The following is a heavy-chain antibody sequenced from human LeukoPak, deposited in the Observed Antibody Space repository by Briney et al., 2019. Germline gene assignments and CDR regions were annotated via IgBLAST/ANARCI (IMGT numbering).Heavy chain of an antibody. CDR2: IYYSGST. CDR3: ARRQGYHGSGSYHFDY. D-gene: IGHD3-10*01. V-gene: IGHV4-39*01. J-gene: IGHJ4*02. CDR1: GGSISSNNYY. Sequence: SETLSLTCTVSGGSISSNNYYWGWIRQPPGKGLEWIGNIYYSGSTYYNPSLKSRVSISVDTSKNQFSLKLSSVTAADTAVYYCARRQGYHGSGSYHFDYWGQGTLITVSS.